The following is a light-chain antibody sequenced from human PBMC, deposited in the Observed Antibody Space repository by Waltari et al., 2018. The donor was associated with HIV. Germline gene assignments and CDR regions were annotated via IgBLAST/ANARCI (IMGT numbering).Light chain of an antibody. V-gene: IGLV1-44*01. Sequence: QSVLTQPPSASATPGQGVGISCSGSRSNIGTNTVNWYQHLPGTAPKLLLYSNDQRPSGVPDRISGSKSGTSASLAISGLQSEDEADYYCAVWDDSLNGVVFG. CDR1: RSNIGTNT. J-gene: IGLJ2*01. CDR3: AVWDDSLNGVV. CDR2: SND.